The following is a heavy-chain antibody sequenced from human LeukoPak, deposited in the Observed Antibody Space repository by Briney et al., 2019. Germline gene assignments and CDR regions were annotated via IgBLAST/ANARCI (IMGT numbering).Heavy chain of an antibody. CDR1: GFTFSSYS. Sequence: PGGSLRLSCAASGFTFSSYSMNWVRQAPGKGLEWVSSISSSSSYIYYADSVKGRFTISRDNSKNTLFLQMNSLRAEDTAIYYCARDHPSGYYFDYWGQGTLVTVSS. V-gene: IGHV3-21*04. J-gene: IGHJ4*02. D-gene: IGHD1-14*01. CDR2: ISSSSSYI. CDR3: ARDHPSGYYFDY.